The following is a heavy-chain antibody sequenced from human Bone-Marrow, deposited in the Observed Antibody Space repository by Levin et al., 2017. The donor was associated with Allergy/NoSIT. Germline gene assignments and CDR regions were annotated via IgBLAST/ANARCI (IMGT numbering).Heavy chain of an antibody. Sequence: ASETLSLRCGGIDASTTRYYWSWIRQSPEKGLEWIGRIFSTGDTIYNPSLTSRVTISLDRSKKYFSLKLSYVTPADTATYYCARTPTYCSTGVCYIGAFDLWGQGTRVTVSS. V-gene: IGHV4-59*13. D-gene: IGHD2-8*01. CDR3: ARTPTYCSTGVCYIGAFDL. CDR2: IFSTGDT. J-gene: IGHJ4*02. CDR1: DASTTRYY.